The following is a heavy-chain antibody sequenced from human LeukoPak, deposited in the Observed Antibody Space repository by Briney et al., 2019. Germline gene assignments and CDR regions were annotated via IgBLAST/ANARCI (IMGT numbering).Heavy chain of an antibody. V-gene: IGHV1-18*01. J-gene: IGHJ6*03. CDR2: ISAYNGNT. CDR1: GYTFTSYG. D-gene: IGHD3-9*01. Sequence: GASVKVSCKASGYTFTSYGIRWVRQAPGQGLEWMGWISAYNGNTNYAQKLQGRVTMTTDTSTSTAYMELRSLRSDDTAVYYCARDYDIPDYYYYYYMDVWGKGTTVTVSS. CDR3: ARDYDIPDYYYYYYMDV.